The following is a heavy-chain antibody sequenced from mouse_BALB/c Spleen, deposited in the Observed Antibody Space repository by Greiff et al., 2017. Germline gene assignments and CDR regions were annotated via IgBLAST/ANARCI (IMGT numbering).Heavy chain of an antibody. CDR2: INPSNGRT. D-gene: IGHD3-1*01. J-gene: IGHJ2*01. Sequence: QVQLQQPGAELVKPGASVKLSCKASGYTFTSYWMHWVKQRPGQGLEWIGEINPSNGRTNYNEKFKSKATLTVDKSSSTAYMQLSSLTSEDSAVYYCARFGGRGDYFDYWGQGTTLTVSS. CDR1: GYTFTSYW. V-gene: IGHV1S81*02. CDR3: ARFGGRGDYFDY.